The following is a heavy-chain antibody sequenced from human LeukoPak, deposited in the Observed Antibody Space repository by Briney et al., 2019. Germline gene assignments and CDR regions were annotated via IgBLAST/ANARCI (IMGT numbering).Heavy chain of an antibody. CDR2: ISSSSSYI. CDR3: ARSGDYTGYFDY. Sequence: PGGSLRLSCAASGFTFSSYSMNWVRQAPGKGLEWVSSISSSSSYIYYADSVKGRFTISRDNARNSLYLQMNSLRAEDTVVYYCARSGDYTGYFDYWGQGTLVTVSS. CDR1: GFTFSSYS. D-gene: IGHD4-17*01. J-gene: IGHJ4*02. V-gene: IGHV3-21*01.